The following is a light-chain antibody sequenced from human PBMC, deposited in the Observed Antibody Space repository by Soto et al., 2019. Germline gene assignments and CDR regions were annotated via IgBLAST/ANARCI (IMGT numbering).Light chain of an antibody. J-gene: IGKJ4*01. V-gene: IGKV3-15*01. CDR2: VAS. CDR1: QSVSSN. Sequence: EIVMTQSPATLSVSPGERATLSCRASQSVSSNLAWYQQKPGQTPKLLIYVASPRATGIPARFSGSGSGTEFTLTISSLQSEDSSVYYCQQYNVWPLTFGGGTKVEFK. CDR3: QQYNVWPLT.